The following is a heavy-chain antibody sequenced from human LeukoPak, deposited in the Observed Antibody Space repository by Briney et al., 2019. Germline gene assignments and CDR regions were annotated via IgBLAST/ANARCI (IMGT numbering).Heavy chain of an antibody. Sequence: SETLSLTCAVYGGSFSGYYWSWIRQPPGKGLEWIGEINHSGSTNYNPSLKSRVTISVDTSKNQFSLKLSSVTAADTAVYYCARGRNLGVPAAMGALDYYYYMDVWGKGTTVTVS. CDR3: ARGRNLGVPAAMGALDYYYYMDV. J-gene: IGHJ6*03. V-gene: IGHV4-34*01. D-gene: IGHD2-2*01. CDR2: INHSGST. CDR1: GGSFSGYY.